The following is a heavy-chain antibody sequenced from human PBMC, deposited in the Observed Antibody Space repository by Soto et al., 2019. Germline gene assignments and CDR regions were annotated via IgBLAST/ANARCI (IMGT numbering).Heavy chain of an antibody. CDR2: INHSGST. D-gene: IGHD3-10*01. V-gene: IGHV4-34*01. Sequence: PSENLSLTCAVYSGSFSGYYWSWIRQPPGKGLDWIGEINHSGSTNYNPSLKSRVTISVDTSKNQFSRKLSSVTAADTAVYYCARPYSSGSYRYYXGMDVWGQGTTVT. CDR3: ARPYSSGSYRYYXGMDV. CDR1: SGSFSGYY. J-gene: IGHJ6*02.